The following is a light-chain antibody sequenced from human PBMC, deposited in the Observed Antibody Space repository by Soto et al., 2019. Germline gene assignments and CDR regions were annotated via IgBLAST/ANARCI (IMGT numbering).Light chain of an antibody. Sequence: EIVLTQSPATLSLSPGERATLSCRASQSVSTYLAWYQQKPGQAPRLLIYDAFNRATGIPARFSGSGSGTDFTLTISSLESEDFAVYYCQQRSNWPRTFGQGTKVDI. J-gene: IGKJ1*01. V-gene: IGKV3-11*01. CDR2: DAF. CDR1: QSVSTY. CDR3: QQRSNWPRT.